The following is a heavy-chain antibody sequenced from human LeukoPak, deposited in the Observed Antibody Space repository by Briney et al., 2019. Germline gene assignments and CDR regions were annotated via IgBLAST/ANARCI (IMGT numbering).Heavy chain of an antibody. D-gene: IGHD2-15*01. CDR3: ARDRIGYCSGGSCYEVVRAFDI. V-gene: IGHV3-7*01. CDR2: IRRDGSEK. J-gene: IGHJ3*02. Sequence: GGSLRLSCAASGFTFSSYWMTWVRQAPGKGLEWVANIRRDGSEKYYMDSVKGRFTISRDNAKNSLYLQMNSLRAEDTAVYYCARDRIGYCSGGSCYEVVRAFDIWGQGTMVTVSS. CDR1: GFTFSSYW.